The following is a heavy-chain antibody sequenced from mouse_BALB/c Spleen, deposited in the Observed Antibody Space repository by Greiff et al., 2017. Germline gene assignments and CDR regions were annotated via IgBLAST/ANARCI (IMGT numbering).Heavy chain of an antibody. J-gene: IGHJ4*01. CDR1: GYSITSGYY. Sequence: EVKLQESGPGLVKPSQSLSLTCSVTGYSITSGYYWNWIRQFPGNKLEWMGYISYDGSNNYNPSLKNRISITRDTSKNQFFLKLNSVTTEDTATYYCARDHGNYAMDYWGQGTSVTVSS. V-gene: IGHV3-6*02. CDR3: ARDHGNYAMDY. CDR2: ISYDGSN. D-gene: IGHD2-1*01.